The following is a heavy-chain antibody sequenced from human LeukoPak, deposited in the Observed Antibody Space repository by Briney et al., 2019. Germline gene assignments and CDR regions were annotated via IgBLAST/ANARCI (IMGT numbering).Heavy chain of an antibody. V-gene: IGHV4-30-4*01. CDR2: IYYSGST. CDR1: GGSISSGDYY. D-gene: IGHD4-17*01. Sequence: SETLSLTCTVSGGSISSGDYYWSWIRQPPGKGLEWIGYIYYSGSTYYNPSLKSRVTISVDTSKNQFSLKLSSVTAADTAVYYCARGSPDYGDSFSFGYWGQGTLVTVSS. J-gene: IGHJ4*02. CDR3: ARGSPDYGDSFSFGY.